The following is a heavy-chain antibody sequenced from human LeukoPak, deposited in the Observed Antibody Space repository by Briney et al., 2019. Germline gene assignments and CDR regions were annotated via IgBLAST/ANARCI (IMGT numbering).Heavy chain of an antibody. CDR3: AKCPNSYYYYMDV. Sequence: PGGSLRLSCAASGSTFSSYAMSWVRQAPGKGLEWVSAISGSGGSTYYADSVKGRFTISRDNSKNTLYLQMNSLRAEDTAVYYCAKCPNSYYYYMDVWGKGTTVTVSS. CDR2: ISGSGGST. J-gene: IGHJ6*03. CDR1: GSTFSSYA. V-gene: IGHV3-23*01.